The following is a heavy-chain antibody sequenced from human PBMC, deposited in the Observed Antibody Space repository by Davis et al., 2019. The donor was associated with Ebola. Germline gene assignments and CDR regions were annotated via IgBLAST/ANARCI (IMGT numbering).Heavy chain of an antibody. CDR1: GYTFTSYY. CDR3: ARWGRGGLEAGHFDY. Sequence: ASVKVSCKASGYTFTSYYMHWVRQAPGQGLEWMGIINPSGGSTSYAQKFQGRVTMTRDTSTSTVYMELSSLRSEDTAVYYCARWGRGGLEAGHFDYWGQGTLVTVSS. D-gene: IGHD1-1*01. CDR2: INPSGGST. J-gene: IGHJ4*02. V-gene: IGHV1-46*01.